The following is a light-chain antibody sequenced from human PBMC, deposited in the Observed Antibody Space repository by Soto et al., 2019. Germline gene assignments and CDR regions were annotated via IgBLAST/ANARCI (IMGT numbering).Light chain of an antibody. CDR1: SSDVGGYNY. CDR2: DVS. CDR3: SSYTTSSTLVV. V-gene: IGLV2-14*03. J-gene: IGLJ2*01. Sequence: QSVLTQPASVSGSPGQSITISCTRTSSDVGGYNYVSWYQQHPGKAPKLMIYDVSNRPSGISNRFSRSKSGNTASLTISVLQAEDEADYYCSSYTTSSTLVVFGGGTQLTVL.